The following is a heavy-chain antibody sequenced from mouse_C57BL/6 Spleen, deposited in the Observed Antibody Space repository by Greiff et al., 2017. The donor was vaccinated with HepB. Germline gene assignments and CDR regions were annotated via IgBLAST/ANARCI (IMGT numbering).Heavy chain of an antibody. V-gene: IGHV1-15*01. CDR1: GYTFTDYE. J-gene: IGHJ4*01. CDR3: TRDGSRGYYAMDY. Sequence: QVQLQQSGAELVRPGASVTLSCKASGYTFTDYEMHWVKQTPVHGLEWIGAIDPETGGTAYNQKFKGKAILTADKSSSTAYMELRSLTSEDSAVYYCTRDGSRGYYAMDYWGQGTSVTVSS. CDR2: IDPETGGT. D-gene: IGHD1-1*01.